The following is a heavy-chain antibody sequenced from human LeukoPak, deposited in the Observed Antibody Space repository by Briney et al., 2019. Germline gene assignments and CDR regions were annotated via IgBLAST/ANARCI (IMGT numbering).Heavy chain of an antibody. V-gene: IGHV4-38-2*02. D-gene: IGHD2-2*01. J-gene: IGHJ4*02. Sequence: PSETLSLTCAVSGYSISSGYYWGWIRQPPGKGLEWIGSIYHSGSTYYNPSLKSRVTISVDTSKNQFSLKLSSVTAADTAVYYCAREVVEYQLLNLFDYWGQGTLVTVSS. CDR1: GYSISSGYY. CDR3: AREVVEYQLLNLFDY. CDR2: IYHSGST.